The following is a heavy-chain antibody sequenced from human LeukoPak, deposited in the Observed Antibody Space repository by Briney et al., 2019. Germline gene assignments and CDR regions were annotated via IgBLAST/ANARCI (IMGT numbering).Heavy chain of an antibody. CDR2: IYHSGST. Sequence: SETLSLTCTVSGYSIGSGYYWGWIRQPPGKGLEWIGSIYHSGSTYYNPSLKSRVTISVDTSKNQSSLKLSSVTAADTAVYYCARVGSSWANDAFDIWGQGTMVTVSS. CDR3: ARVGSSWANDAFDI. D-gene: IGHD6-13*01. V-gene: IGHV4-38-2*02. J-gene: IGHJ3*02. CDR1: GYSIGSGYY.